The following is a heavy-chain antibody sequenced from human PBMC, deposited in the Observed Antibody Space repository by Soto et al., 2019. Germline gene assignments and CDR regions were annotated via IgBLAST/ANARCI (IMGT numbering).Heavy chain of an antibody. J-gene: IGHJ6*02. CDR2: INAGNGNT. Sequence: ASVKVSCKASGYTFTSYAMHWVRQAPGQRLEWMGWINAGNGNTKYSQKFQGRVTITRDTSASTAYMELSSLRSEDTAVYYCARGGTITIFGVAPGGMDVWGQGTAVTVSS. V-gene: IGHV1-3*01. D-gene: IGHD3-3*01. CDR3: ARGGTITIFGVAPGGMDV. CDR1: GYTFTSYA.